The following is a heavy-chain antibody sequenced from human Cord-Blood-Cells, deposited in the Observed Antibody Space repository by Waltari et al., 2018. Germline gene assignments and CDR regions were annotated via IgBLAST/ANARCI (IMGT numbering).Heavy chain of an antibody. V-gene: IGHV4-59*01. CDR3: ARAADSSSSVFDY. CDR2: IYYSGST. D-gene: IGHD6-6*01. Sequence: QVQLQESGPGLVTPSETLSLNCTVPGGSISSYSWSWIRQPPGKGLEWIGYIYYSGSTNYNPSLKSRVTISVDTSKNQFSLKLSSVTAADTAVYYCARAADSSSSVFDYWGQGTLVTVSS. J-gene: IGHJ4*02. CDR1: GGSISSYS.